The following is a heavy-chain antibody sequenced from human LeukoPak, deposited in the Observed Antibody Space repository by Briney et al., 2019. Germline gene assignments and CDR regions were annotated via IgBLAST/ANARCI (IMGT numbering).Heavy chain of an antibody. Sequence: GGSLRLSCAASGFMFSHFGMHWVRQAPGKGLEWVAGMVTDGSKLYYADSVKGRYTISRDNAKNSLYLQMNSLRAEDTAVYYCARDGRMATTDTEQFDYWGQGTLVTVSS. J-gene: IGHJ4*02. CDR1: GFMFSHFG. D-gene: IGHD5-24*01. CDR3: ARDGRMATTDTEQFDY. CDR2: MVTDGSKL. V-gene: IGHV3-30*03.